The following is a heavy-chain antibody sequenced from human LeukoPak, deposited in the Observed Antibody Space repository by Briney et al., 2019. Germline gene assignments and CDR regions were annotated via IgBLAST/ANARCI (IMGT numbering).Heavy chain of an antibody. J-gene: IGHJ4*02. Sequence: GGSLRLSCTASGFPFSSYGMHWVRQGPGKGLEWVAVIWYDGSNKYYADSVKGRFTISRDNSKNTLYLQMNSLRAEDTAVYYCARDHELCPTHWGQGTLVTVSS. V-gene: IGHV3-33*01. CDR2: IWYDGSNK. CDR3: ARDHELCPTH. CDR1: GFPFSSYG. D-gene: IGHD2-2*01.